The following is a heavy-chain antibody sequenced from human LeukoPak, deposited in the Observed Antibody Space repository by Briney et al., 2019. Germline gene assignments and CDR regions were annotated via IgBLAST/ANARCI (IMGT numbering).Heavy chain of an antibody. Sequence: KPSEPLSLTCTVSGDSISNYFWSWIRQPPGKGLEWIGYIYYTGSANYSPSLKSRVTISIDTSKTQFSLKVSSVTAADTAIYYCVRSKSGTYGWFDPWGQGTLVTVFS. CDR2: IYYTGSA. CDR1: GDSISNYF. J-gene: IGHJ5*02. V-gene: IGHV4-59*01. CDR3: VRSKSGTYGWFDP. D-gene: IGHD4-17*01.